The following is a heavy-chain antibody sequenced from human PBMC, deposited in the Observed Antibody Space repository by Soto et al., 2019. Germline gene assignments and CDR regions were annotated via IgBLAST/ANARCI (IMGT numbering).Heavy chain of an antibody. CDR3: AKDSSSWHSAFDI. CDR2: ISGRGTT. Sequence: GGSLRLSCAASGFTFGTYAMSWVRQAPGKGLEWVSGISGRGTTFYADSVKGRFTISRDNSKNTLYLQMNSLRAEDTAVYYCAKDSSSWHSAFDIWGQGTMVTVSS. J-gene: IGHJ3*02. D-gene: IGHD6-13*01. V-gene: IGHV3-23*01. CDR1: GFTFGTYA.